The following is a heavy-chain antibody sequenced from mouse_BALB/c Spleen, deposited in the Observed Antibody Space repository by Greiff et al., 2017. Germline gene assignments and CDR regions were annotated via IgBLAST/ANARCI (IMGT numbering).Heavy chain of an antibody. J-gene: IGHJ4*01. CDR1: GYTFTDYN. D-gene: IGHD2-14*01. CDR3: ARCVRLGYAMDY. Sequence: VQLQQSGPELVKPGASVKIPCKASGYTFTDYNMDWVKQSHGKSLEWIGDINPNNGGTIYNQKFKGKATLTVDKSSSTAYMELRSLTSEDTAVYYCARCVRLGYAMDYWGQGTSVTVSS. CDR2: INPNNGGT. V-gene: IGHV1-18*01.